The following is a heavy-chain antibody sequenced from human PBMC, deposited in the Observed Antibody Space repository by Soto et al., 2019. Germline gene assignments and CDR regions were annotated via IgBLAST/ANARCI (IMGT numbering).Heavy chain of an antibody. Sequence: SETLSLTCAVYGGSFSCYYWIWIRQPPGKGLEWIGEINHSGSTNYNPSLKSRVTISVDTSKNQFSLKLSSVTAADTAVYYCASGYGDQLYYFDYWGQGTLVTVSS. D-gene: IGHD4-17*01. J-gene: IGHJ4*02. CDR2: INHSGST. V-gene: IGHV4-34*01. CDR1: GGSFSCYY. CDR3: ASGYGDQLYYFDY.